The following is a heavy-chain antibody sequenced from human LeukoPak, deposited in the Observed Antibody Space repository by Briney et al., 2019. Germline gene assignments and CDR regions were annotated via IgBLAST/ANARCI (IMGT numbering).Heavy chain of an antibody. Sequence: SDTLSLICTVSGRSISSYYRRWIRHPAGKGLEWIGRIYTSGSTNYNPSLRRRVTMSVDTSKNQFSLKLSSVTAAETAVYYCARAYPTVTSREGAFDIWGQGTMVTVSS. J-gene: IGHJ3*02. CDR1: GRSISSYY. CDR2: IYTSGST. CDR3: ARAYPTVTSREGAFDI. D-gene: IGHD4-17*01. V-gene: IGHV4-4*07.